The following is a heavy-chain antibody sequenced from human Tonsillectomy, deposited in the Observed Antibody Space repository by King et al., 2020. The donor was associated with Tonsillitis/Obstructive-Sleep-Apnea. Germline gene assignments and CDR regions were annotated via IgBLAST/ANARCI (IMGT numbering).Heavy chain of an antibody. Sequence: VQLVESGGGVVQPGRSLRLSCAASGFTFSSYAMHWVRQAPGKGLEWVAVISYDGSNKYYADSVKGRFTISRDNSKNTLYLQINSLRAEDTAVYYCARVEDYYGSGSYRIYYYGMDVWGQGTTVTVSS. CDR3: ARVEDYYGSGSYRIYYYGMDV. CDR2: ISYDGSNK. V-gene: IGHV3-30*04. J-gene: IGHJ6*02. CDR1: GFTFSSYA. D-gene: IGHD3-10*01.